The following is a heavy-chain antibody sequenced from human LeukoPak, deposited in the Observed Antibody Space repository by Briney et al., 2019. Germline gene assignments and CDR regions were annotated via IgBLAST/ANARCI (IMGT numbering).Heavy chain of an antibody. CDR3: VRHAATRHNYGMDV. Sequence: SETLSLTCTVSGGSISYYYWSWIRQPPGKGLEWIGHIYHSGSTNYNPSFKSRVAISVDTSKNHFSLYLSSVTAADTAVYYCVRHAATRHNYGMDVWGQGTTVTVSS. CDR1: GGSISYYY. J-gene: IGHJ6*02. D-gene: IGHD6-13*01. V-gene: IGHV4-59*08. CDR2: IYHSGST.